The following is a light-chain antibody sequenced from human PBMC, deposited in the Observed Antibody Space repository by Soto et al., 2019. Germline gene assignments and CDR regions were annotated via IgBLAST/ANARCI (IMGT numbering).Light chain of an antibody. CDR1: SSDVGGYNY. V-gene: IGLV2-14*03. Sequence: QSALTQPASVSGSPGQSITISCTGTSSDVGGYNYVSWYQHHPGKAPKLIIYDVTNRPSGVSNPFSGSKSGNTASLTISGLQPEDEADNYCSSYTTSNTRQIVFGTGTKVTVL. J-gene: IGLJ1*01. CDR3: SSYTTSNTRQIV. CDR2: DVT.